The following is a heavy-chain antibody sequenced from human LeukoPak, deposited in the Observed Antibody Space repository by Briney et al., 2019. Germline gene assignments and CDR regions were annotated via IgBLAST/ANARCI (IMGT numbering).Heavy chain of an antibody. D-gene: IGHD1-14*01. J-gene: IGHJ4*02. CDR3: ASDPKSITMRKGQYFDY. CDR2: MYHDGRT. CDR1: GGSINSGTYY. Sequence: SETLSLTCTVSGGSINSGTYYWGGIRQPPGKGLEWIASMYHDGRTSYNPSLESRVTISIDTSTNQFSLKLSSVTAADTAVYYCASDPKSITMRKGQYFDYWGQGVLVTVSS. V-gene: IGHV4-39*01.